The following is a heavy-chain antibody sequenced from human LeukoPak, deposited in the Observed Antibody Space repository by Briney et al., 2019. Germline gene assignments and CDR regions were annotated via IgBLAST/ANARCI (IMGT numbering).Heavy chain of an antibody. CDR2: IYYSGST. V-gene: IGHV4-30-4*01. CDR1: GGSISSGDYY. Sequence: SETLSLTCTVSGGSISSGDYYWSWIRQPPGKGLEWIGYIYYSGSTYYNPSLKSRVTISVDTSKNQFSLKLSSVTAAGTAVYYCARVARPYYFDYWGQGTLVTVSS. CDR3: ARVARPYYFDY. J-gene: IGHJ4*02. D-gene: IGHD5-12*01.